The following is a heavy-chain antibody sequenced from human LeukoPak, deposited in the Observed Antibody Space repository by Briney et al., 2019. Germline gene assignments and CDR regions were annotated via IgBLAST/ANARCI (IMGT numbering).Heavy chain of an antibody. J-gene: IGHJ4*02. CDR3: ANHYYDSSGYTPAHSDY. V-gene: IGHV3-23*01. D-gene: IGHD3-22*01. CDR1: GFTFSSYA. Sequence: GGSLRLSCAASGFTFSSYAMSWVRQAPGKGLEWVSAISGSGGSTYYADSVKGRFTISRDNSKNTLYLQMNSLRAEDTAVYYCANHYYDSSGYTPAHSDYWGQGTLVTVPS. CDR2: ISGSGGST.